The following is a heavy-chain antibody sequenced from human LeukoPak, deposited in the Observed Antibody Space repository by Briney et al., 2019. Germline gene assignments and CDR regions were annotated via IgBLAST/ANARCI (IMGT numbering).Heavy chain of an antibody. CDR2: ISSSSSTI. D-gene: IGHD3-22*01. Sequence: PGGSLRLSCAASGFTFSSYSMNWVRQAPGKGLEWVSYISSSSSTIYYADSVKGRFTISRDNAKNSLYLQMNSLRAEDTAVYYCARDAGVVARYYYGMDVWGQGTTVTVSS. CDR1: GFTFSSYS. J-gene: IGHJ6*02. CDR3: ARDAGVVARYYYGMDV. V-gene: IGHV3-48*04.